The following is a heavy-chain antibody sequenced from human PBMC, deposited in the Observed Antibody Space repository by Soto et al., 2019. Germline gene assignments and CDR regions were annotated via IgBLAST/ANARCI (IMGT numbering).Heavy chain of an antibody. CDR3: ARGESGLDTAMVATDAFDI. D-gene: IGHD5-18*01. J-gene: IGHJ3*02. CDR2: IIPIFGTA. Sequence: VASVKVSCKASGGTFSSYAISWVRQAPGQGLEWMGGIIPIFGTANYAQKFQGRVTITADESTSTAYMELSSLRSEDTAVYYCARGESGLDTAMVATDAFDIWGQGTMVTVSS. CDR1: GGTFSSYA. V-gene: IGHV1-69*13.